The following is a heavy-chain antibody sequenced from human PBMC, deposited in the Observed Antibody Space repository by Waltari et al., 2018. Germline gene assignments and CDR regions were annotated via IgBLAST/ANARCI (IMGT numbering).Heavy chain of an antibody. D-gene: IGHD3-22*01. CDR1: GYTFTDYY. J-gene: IGHJ4*02. CDR2: VGPENGEK. Sequence: EVQLVQSGAEVKKPGATVKISCKVSGYTFTDYYMHWVQQAPGKGLEWMGRVGPENGEKIKGKKFQGRVTITAETSTDTAYMELSSLGSEDTAVYYCATFSMIGFFDYWGQGTLVTVSS. CDR3: ATFSMIGFFDY. V-gene: IGHV1-69-2*01.